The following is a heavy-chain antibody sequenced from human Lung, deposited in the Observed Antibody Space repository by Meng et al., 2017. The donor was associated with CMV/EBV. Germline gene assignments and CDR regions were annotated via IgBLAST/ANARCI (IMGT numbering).Heavy chain of an antibody. J-gene: IGHJ4*02. CDR3: ARVVTALWGYYFDY. CDR2: IYHSGST. CDR1: GASISSSNW. D-gene: IGHD2-21*02. V-gene: IGHV4-4*02. Sequence: QVYLQSSAQAVVKHAGTLPLAGVSLGASISSSNWWSGVRQPAGKGLEWIGEIYHSGSTNYNPSLKRRVTISVDKSKNQFSLKVSSVTAADTAVYYCARVVTALWGYYFDYWGQGTLVTVSS.